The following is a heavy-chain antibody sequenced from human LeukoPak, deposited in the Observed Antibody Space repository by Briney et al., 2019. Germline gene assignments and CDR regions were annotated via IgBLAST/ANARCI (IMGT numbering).Heavy chain of an antibody. V-gene: IGHV3-74*01. CDR2: INSDGSST. J-gene: IGHJ5*02. CDR3: ARDQWLVHGWFDP. Sequence: GSLRLSCAAPGFTFSSYWMHLVRQAPGKGLVLVSRINSDGSSTSYADSVKGRFTISRDNAKNTLYLQMNSLRAEDTAVYYCARDQWLVHGWFDPWGQGTLVTVSS. CDR1: GFTFSSYW. D-gene: IGHD6-19*01.